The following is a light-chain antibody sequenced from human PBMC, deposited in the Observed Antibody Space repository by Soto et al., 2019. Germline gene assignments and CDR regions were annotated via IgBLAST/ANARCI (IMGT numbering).Light chain of an antibody. J-gene: IGLJ3*02. CDR2: SND. CDR3: ASWDESLNGPV. CDR1: TSNIGSNS. Sequence: QAVVTQPPSASGTPGQRVTISCSGSTSNIGSNSVNWYQQVPGTAPKLLIYSNDQRPSGVPDRFSGSKSGTSASLAISGLQAEDEADYYCASWDESLNGPVFGGGTQLTVL. V-gene: IGLV1-44*01.